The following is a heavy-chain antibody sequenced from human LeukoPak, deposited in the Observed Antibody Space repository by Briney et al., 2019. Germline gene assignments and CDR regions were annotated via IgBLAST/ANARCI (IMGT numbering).Heavy chain of an antibody. Sequence: GGSLRLSCAASGFSFSSYWMSWVRQAPGKGLEWVANIKPDGSEKYYVDSVKGRFTISRDNAKNSLYLEMNGLRAEDTAVYYCASVSGSYLYAFEIWGQGTMVTVSS. CDR3: ASVSGSYLYAFEI. V-gene: IGHV3-7*05. CDR2: IKPDGSEK. D-gene: IGHD1-26*01. CDR1: GFSFSSYW. J-gene: IGHJ3*02.